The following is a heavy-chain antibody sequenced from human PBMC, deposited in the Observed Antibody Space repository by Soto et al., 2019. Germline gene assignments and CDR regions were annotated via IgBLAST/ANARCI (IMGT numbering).Heavy chain of an antibody. Sequence: QVQLQESGPGLVKPSETLSLTCTVSGGSISSYYWSWIRQPPGKGLEWIGYIYYSGSTNYNPSLKSRVTISVDTSKNQFSLKLSSVTAADTAVYYCARGVYYYYGMDVWGQGTTVTVSS. J-gene: IGHJ6*02. V-gene: IGHV4-59*01. CDR2: IYYSGST. CDR1: GGSISSYY. CDR3: ARGVYYYYGMDV.